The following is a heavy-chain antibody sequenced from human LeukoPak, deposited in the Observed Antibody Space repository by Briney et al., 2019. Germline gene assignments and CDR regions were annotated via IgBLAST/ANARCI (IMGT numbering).Heavy chain of an antibody. CDR2: IYYSGST. Sequence: PSETLSPTCNVSGGSISRSSYYWGWMRQPPGKGLEWIGSIYYSGSTYYNPPLKSRVSISVDTSKNQFSLRLTSVTAADTAVYYCARHVTMVPEFDSWGQGTLVTVSS. CDR1: GGSISRSSYY. J-gene: IGHJ4*02. D-gene: IGHD3-10*01. CDR3: ARHVTMVPEFDS. V-gene: IGHV4-39*01.